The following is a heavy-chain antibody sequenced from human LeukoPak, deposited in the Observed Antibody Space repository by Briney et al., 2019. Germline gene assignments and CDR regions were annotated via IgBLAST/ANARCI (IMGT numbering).Heavy chain of an antibody. J-gene: IGHJ4*02. CDR3: ARGTLDGSGSDYTPFNY. CDR1: GYTFTSYG. D-gene: IGHD3-10*01. V-gene: IGHV1-46*01. Sequence: GASVKVSCKASGYTFTSYGISWVRQAPGQGLEWMGIINPSGGSTSYAQKFQGRVTMTRDTSTSTVYMELSSLRSEDTAVYYCARGTLDGSGSDYTPFNYWGQGTLVTVSS. CDR2: INPSGGST.